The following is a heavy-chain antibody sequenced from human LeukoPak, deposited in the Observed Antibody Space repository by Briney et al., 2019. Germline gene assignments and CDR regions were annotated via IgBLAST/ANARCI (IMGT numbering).Heavy chain of an antibody. CDR2: ISSKSDYT. Sequence: GGSLRLSCAASGFTFNIYAMSWVRQAPGKGLEWVPSISSKSDYTFYTDSVKGRFTVSRDNSRNTLYLQMNSLRAEDTAIYYCAKDRPNYYETNGHYYRRDGDSWGQGTLVTVSS. V-gene: IGHV3-23*01. J-gene: IGHJ5*01. CDR3: AKDRPNYYETNGHYYRRDGDS. CDR1: GFTFNIYA. D-gene: IGHD3-22*01.